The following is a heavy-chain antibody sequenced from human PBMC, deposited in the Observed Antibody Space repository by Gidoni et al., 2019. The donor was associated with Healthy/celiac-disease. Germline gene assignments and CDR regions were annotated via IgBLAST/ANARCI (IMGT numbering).Heavy chain of an antibody. CDR2: INHSGST. Sequence: QVQLQQWGAGLLKPSETLSLTCAVYGGSFSGYYWSWIRQPPGKGLEWIGEINHSGSTNYNPSLKSRVTISVDTSKNQFSLKLSSVTAADTAVYYCARGKHYFIAAYSRWGQGTLVTVSS. J-gene: IGHJ4*02. D-gene: IGHD6-6*01. V-gene: IGHV4-34*01. CDR3: ARGKHYFIAAYSR. CDR1: GGSFSGYY.